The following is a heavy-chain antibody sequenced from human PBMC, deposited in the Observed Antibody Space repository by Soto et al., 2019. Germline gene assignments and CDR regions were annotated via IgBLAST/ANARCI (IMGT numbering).Heavy chain of an antibody. J-gene: IGHJ4*02. D-gene: IGHD3-22*01. Sequence: GGSLRLSCAASGFTFSSDAMSWVRQAPGKGLEWVSAIISGSGGRTYYAASLKGRVTISRDNSKNTLYLQMNSLRAEDTAVYHCAKLIISHDSSGYNWGQGTLVTVSS. CDR2: ISGSGGRT. CDR3: AKLIISHDSSGYN. V-gene: IGHV3-23*01. CDR1: GFTFSSDA.